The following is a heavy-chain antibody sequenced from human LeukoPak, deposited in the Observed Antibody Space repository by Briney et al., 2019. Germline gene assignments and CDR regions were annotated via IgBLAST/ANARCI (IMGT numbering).Heavy chain of an antibody. V-gene: IGHV3-7*01. J-gene: IGHJ5*02. D-gene: IGHD1-7*01. CDR2: IKQDGSEK. Sequence: PGGSLRLSCAASGFTFSSYAMSWVRQAPGKGLEWVANIKQDGSEKYYVDSVKGRFTISRDNAKNSLYLQMNSLRAEDTAVYYCARDHGITGTRPWFDPWGQGTLVTVSS. CDR3: ARDHGITGTRPWFDP. CDR1: GFTFSSYA.